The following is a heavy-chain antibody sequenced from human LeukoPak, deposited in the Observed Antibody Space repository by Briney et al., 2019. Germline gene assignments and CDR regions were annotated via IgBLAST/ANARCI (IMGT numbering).Heavy chain of an antibody. J-gene: IGHJ4*02. CDR1: GFTFSSSA. CDR3: AKSKSPYPMDYIFDF. V-gene: IGHV3-23*01. D-gene: IGHD4-11*01. CDR2: ISNNGGYT. Sequence: GGSLRLSCAASGFTFSSSAMSWVRQAPGKGLEWVSAISNNGGYTYYADSVKGRFTISRDNSKNTLYVQMNSLRTDDAAVYYCAKSKSPYPMDYIFDFWGQGTLVTVSS.